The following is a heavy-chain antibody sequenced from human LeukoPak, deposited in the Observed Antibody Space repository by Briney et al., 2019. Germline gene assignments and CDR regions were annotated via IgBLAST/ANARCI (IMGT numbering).Heavy chain of an antibody. Sequence: SETLSLTCTVSGGSINSGDYYWSWIRQPPGKGLEWSGYIYYSGSTYYNPSLKSRFTISIDTSRNQFSLILSSVTAADTAVFYCASSSGYSDFDFWGQGTLVTVSS. CDR1: GGSINSGDYY. D-gene: IGHD3-22*01. CDR3: ASSSGYSDFDF. J-gene: IGHJ4*02. CDR2: IYYSGST. V-gene: IGHV4-30-4*01.